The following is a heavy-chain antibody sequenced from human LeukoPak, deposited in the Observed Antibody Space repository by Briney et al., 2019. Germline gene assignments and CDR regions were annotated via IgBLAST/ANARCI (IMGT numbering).Heavy chain of an antibody. CDR1: GFTFSSYS. V-gene: IGHV3-21*04. D-gene: IGHD1-14*01. Sequence: PGGSLRLSCAASGFTFSSYSMNWVRQAPGKGLEWVSSISSSSSYIYYADSVKGRFTISRDNAKNSLYLQMNSLRAEDTAVYYCARSRFRGPNRGYYFDYWGQGTLVTVSS. J-gene: IGHJ4*02. CDR3: ARSRFRGPNRGYYFDY. CDR2: ISSSSSYI.